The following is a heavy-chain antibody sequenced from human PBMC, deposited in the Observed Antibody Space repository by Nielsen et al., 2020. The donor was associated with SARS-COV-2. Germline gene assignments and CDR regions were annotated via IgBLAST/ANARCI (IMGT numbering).Heavy chain of an antibody. CDR2: ISGSGGST. D-gene: IGHD6-6*01. V-gene: IGHV3-23*01. J-gene: IGHJ4*02. Sequence: WIRQPPGKGLEWVSAISGSGGSTYYADSVKGRFTISRDNSKNTLYLQMNSLRAEDTAVYYCAKQKQIIAALGYWGQGTLVTVSS. CDR3: AKQKQIIAALGY.